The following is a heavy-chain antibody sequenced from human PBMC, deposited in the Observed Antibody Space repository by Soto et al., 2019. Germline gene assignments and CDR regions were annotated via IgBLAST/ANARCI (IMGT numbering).Heavy chain of an antibody. CDR2: IKQDGSEK. Sequence: EVQLVESGGGLVQPGGSLRLSCAASGFTFSSYWMSWVRQAPGKGLEWVANIKQDGSEKYYVDSVKGRFTISRDNAKKSLYLQMNSLRAEDTAVYYCARDGRGQLVPHFDYWGQGTLVTVSS. J-gene: IGHJ4*02. D-gene: IGHD6-13*01. CDR3: ARDGRGQLVPHFDY. V-gene: IGHV3-7*05. CDR1: GFTFSSYW.